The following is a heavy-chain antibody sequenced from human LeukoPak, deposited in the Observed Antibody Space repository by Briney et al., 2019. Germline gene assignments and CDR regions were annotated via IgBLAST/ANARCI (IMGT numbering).Heavy chain of an antibody. D-gene: IGHD3-22*01. J-gene: IGHJ4*02. CDR3: ARHKLRYYYDSSGYSDY. CDR2: IYYSGST. V-gene: IGHV4-39*01. CDR1: GGSISSSSYY. Sequence: SETLSLTCTVSGGSISSSSYYWGWIRQPPGKGLEWIRSIYYSGSTYYNPSLKSRVTISVDTSKNQFSLKLSSVTAADTAVYYCARHKLRYYYDSSGYSDYWGQGTLVTVSS.